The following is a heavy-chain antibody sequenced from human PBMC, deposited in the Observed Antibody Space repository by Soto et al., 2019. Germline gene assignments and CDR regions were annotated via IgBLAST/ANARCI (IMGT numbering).Heavy chain of an antibody. Sequence: PRASLKISCRGSGYSFTDYWIGRVPHMPGKGLEWMGIIYPGDPDTRYSSSFQGQFAISADNSISTAYLHCTSLRASDTAMYYCARDCGTNGVCYKAYWGQGTLVVVSS. J-gene: IGHJ4*02. CDR3: ARDCGTNGVCYKAY. CDR1: GYSFTDYW. CDR2: IYPGDPDT. D-gene: IGHD2-8*01. V-gene: IGHV5-51*01.